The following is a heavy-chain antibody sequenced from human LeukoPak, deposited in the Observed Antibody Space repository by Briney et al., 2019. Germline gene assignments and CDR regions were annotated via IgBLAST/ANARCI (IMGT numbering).Heavy chain of an antibody. J-gene: IGHJ4*02. CDR1: GYTFTSYG. CDR3: ARGGSSWYEGYSYGLYYFDY. V-gene: IGHV1-2*04. Sequence: ASVKVSCKASGYTFTSYGISWVRQAPGQGLEWMGWINPNSGGTNYAQKFQGWVTMTRDTSISTAYMELSRLRSDDTAVYYCARGGSSWYEGYSYGLYYFDYWGQGTLVTVSS. CDR2: INPNSGGT. D-gene: IGHD5-18*01.